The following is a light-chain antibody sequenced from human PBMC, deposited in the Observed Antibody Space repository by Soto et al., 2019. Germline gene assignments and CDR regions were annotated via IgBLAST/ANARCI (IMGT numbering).Light chain of an antibody. J-gene: IGLJ1*01. CDR3: SSYTSSSTIV. CDR1: SSDVGGYNY. CDR2: EVS. Sequence: QSMQTQPASVSGSPGQSITISCTGTSSDVGGYNYVSWYQQHPGKAPKLMIYEVSNRPSGVSNRFSGSKSGNTASLTISGLQAEDEADYYCSSYTSSSTIVFGTGTKVTV. V-gene: IGLV2-14*01.